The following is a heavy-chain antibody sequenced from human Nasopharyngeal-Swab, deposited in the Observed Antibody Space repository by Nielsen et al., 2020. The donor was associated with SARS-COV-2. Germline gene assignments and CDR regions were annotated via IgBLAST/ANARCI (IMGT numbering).Heavy chain of an antibody. Sequence: GESLKISCAASGFTFSSYAMSWVRQAPGKGLEWVSSISGSGAHTYYADSVKGRFTISRDNSKNTVFLQMNSLRAEDTALFFCAKDGGGWLTSGWYYFDFWGQGSQVTVSS. CDR3: AKDGGGWLTSGWYYFDF. CDR1: GFTFSSYA. V-gene: IGHV3-23*01. J-gene: IGHJ4*02. D-gene: IGHD6-19*01. CDR2: ISGSGAHT.